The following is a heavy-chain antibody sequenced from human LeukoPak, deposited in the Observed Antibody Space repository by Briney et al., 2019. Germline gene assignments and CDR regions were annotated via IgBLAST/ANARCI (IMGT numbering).Heavy chain of an antibody. CDR1: GYSISSGYY. J-gene: IGHJ4*02. CDR3: ARVEVVPAA. CDR2: IYHSGST. V-gene: IGHV4-38-2*01. Sequence: KPSETLSLTCAVSGYSISSGYYWGWIRQPPGKGLEWIGSIYHSGSTYYNPSLKSRVTISVDTSKNQFSLKLSSVTAADTAVYYCARVEVVPAAWGQGTLVTVSS. D-gene: IGHD2-2*01.